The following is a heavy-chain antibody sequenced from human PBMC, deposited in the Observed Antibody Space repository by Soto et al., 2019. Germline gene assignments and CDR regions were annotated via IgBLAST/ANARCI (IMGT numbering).Heavy chain of an antibody. D-gene: IGHD2-2*02. CDR1: GYTFTSYG. CDR3: ARQDCSSTSCYTGTFDY. Sequence: QVQLVQSGAEVKKPGASVKVSCKASGYTFTSYGISWVRQAPGQGLEWMGWISAYNGNTNYAQKLQGRVTMTTDTSTSTAYMELRSLRSDDTDVYYCARQDCSSTSCYTGTFDYWGQGTLVTVSS. V-gene: IGHV1-18*04. CDR2: ISAYNGNT. J-gene: IGHJ4*02.